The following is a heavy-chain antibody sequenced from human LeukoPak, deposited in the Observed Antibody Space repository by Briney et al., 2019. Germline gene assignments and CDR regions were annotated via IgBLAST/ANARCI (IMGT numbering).Heavy chain of an antibody. J-gene: IGHJ3*02. Sequence: PSETLSLTCTVSGGSISSYYWSWIRQPPGKGLEWIGYIYYSGSTNYNPSLKSRVTISVDTSKNQFFLKLSSVTAADTAVYYCARDRLWFGAENAFDIWGQGTMVTVSS. V-gene: IGHV4-59*01. D-gene: IGHD3-10*01. CDR1: GGSISSYY. CDR2: IYYSGST. CDR3: ARDRLWFGAENAFDI.